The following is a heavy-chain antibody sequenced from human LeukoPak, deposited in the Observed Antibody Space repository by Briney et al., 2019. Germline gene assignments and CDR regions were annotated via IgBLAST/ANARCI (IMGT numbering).Heavy chain of an antibody. D-gene: IGHD2-2*01. CDR3: AKDIVVLPAAWGYFQH. V-gene: IGHV3-23*01. CDR1: GFTFSSSA. J-gene: IGHJ1*01. Sequence: GGSLRLSCAASGFTFSSSAMSWVRQAPGKGLEWVSAISGSGGSTYYADSVKGRFTISRDNSKNTLYLQMNSLRAEDTAVYYCAKDIVVLPAAWGYFQHWGQGTLVTVSS. CDR2: ISGSGGST.